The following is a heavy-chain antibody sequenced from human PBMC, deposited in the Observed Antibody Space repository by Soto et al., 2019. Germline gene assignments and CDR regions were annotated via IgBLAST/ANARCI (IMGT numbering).Heavy chain of an antibody. D-gene: IGHD3-16*01. Sequence: PSATPSLTCPVSGGSISSYYWSWIRPPPGKGLEWIGYIYYSGSTNYNPSLKSRVTISVDTSKNQFSLKLSSVTAADTAVYYCARGGESAMTPDYWGQGTLVTVSS. J-gene: IGHJ4*02. CDR3: ARGGESAMTPDY. CDR1: GGSISSYY. V-gene: IGHV4-59*01. CDR2: IYYSGST.